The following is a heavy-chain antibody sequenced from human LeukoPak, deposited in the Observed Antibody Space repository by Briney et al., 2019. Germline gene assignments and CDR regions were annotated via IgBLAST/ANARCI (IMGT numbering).Heavy chain of an antibody. CDR2: ISGSGGST. CDR1: GFTFSSYA. J-gene: IGHJ6*02. Sequence: GGSLRLSCAASGFTFSSYAMSWVRQAPGKGLEWVSAISGSGGSTYYADSVKGRFTISRDNYKKTLYLQMNSLRAEDTAVYYCAKWLGGYDLYYYYYYGMDVWGQGTTVTVSS. D-gene: IGHD5-12*01. V-gene: IGHV3-23*01. CDR3: AKWLGGYDLYYYYYYGMDV.